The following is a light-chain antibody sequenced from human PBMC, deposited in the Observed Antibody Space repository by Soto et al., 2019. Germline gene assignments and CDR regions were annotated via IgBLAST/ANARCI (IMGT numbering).Light chain of an antibody. CDR1: QSVVNYQ. Sequence: EVVLTQSPGILSLSPGERATLSCRTSQSVVNYQLAWYRQKPGQAPRLLIYNTFHRATGIPDRFSGTGSETDFTLTISRLEPEDFAVYHCQQYGALPPTFGQGTRVEIK. V-gene: IGKV3-20*01. J-gene: IGKJ1*01. CDR3: QQYGALPPT. CDR2: NTF.